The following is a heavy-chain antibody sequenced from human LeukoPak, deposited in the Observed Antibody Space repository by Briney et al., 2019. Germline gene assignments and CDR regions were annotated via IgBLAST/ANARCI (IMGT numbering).Heavy chain of an antibody. CDR3: ARDLNLGGSRPPLGY. V-gene: IGHV1-69*13. CDR1: GSTFSSYA. Sequence: ASVKVSCKASGSTFSSYAISWVRQAPGQGLEWMGGIIPIFGTANYAQKFQGRVAITADESTSTAYMELSSLRSEDTAVYYCARDLNLGGSRPPLGYWGQGTLVTVSS. J-gene: IGHJ4*02. CDR2: IIPIFGTA. D-gene: IGHD1-26*01.